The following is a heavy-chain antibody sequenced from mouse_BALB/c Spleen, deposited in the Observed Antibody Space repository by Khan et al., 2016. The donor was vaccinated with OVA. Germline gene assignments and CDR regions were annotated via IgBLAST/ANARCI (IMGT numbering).Heavy chain of an antibody. D-gene: IGHD2-14*01. CDR1: GYTFTDYI. V-gene: IGHV1-81*01. Sequence: QVQLQQSGPELVKPGASVKMSCKASGYTFTDYIISWVKQRTGQGLEWIGEIYPGSGTTHYNEKFKGKATLTADKSSNTAYMQLTSLTSEESAIXVCAGLGTTVVDYWGQGTTLTVSS. CDR2: IYPGSGTT. J-gene: IGHJ2*01. CDR3: AGLGTTVVDY.